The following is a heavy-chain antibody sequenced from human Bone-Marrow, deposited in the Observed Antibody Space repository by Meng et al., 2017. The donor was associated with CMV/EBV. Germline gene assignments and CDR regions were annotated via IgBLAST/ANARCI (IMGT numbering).Heavy chain of an antibody. Sequence: SVKVSCKASGGTFSSYTISWVRQAPGPGLEWRGRIIPILGIANYAQKFQGRVTITADKSTSTAYMELSSLRSEDTAVYCCARHRGGYLYYSFDIWGQGTMVTVSS. CDR3: ARHRGGYLYYSFDI. V-gene: IGHV1-69*02. CDR1: GGTFSSYT. D-gene: IGHD3-22*01. CDR2: IIPILGIA. J-gene: IGHJ3*02.